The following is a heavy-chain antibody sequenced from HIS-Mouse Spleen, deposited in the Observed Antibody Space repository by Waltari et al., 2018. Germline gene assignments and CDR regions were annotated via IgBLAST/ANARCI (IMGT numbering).Heavy chain of an antibody. Sequence: QVQLVESGGGVVQPGRSLRLSCAASGFPFSGQGMHWVRQAPGKGLEWVAVISYDGSNKYYADSVKGRFTISRDNSKNTLYLQMNSLRAEDTAVYYCAKVNSGSYYFDYWGQGTLVTVSS. V-gene: IGHV3-30*18. CDR1: GFPFSGQG. CDR2: ISYDGSNK. CDR3: AKVNSGSYYFDY. D-gene: IGHD1-26*01. J-gene: IGHJ4*02.